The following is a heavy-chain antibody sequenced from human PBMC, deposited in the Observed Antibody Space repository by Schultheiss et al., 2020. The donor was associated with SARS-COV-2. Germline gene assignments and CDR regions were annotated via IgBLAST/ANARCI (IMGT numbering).Heavy chain of an antibody. CDR3: ARDVQQQLLYYYMDV. J-gene: IGHJ6*03. CDR2: IYTSGST. CDR1: GGSISSSSYY. V-gene: IGHV4-39*07. D-gene: IGHD6-13*01. Sequence: SETLSLTCTVSGGSISSSSYYWGWIRQPPGKGLEWIGSIYTSGSTYYNPSLKSRVTISVDTSKNQFSLKVSSVTAADTAVYYCARDVQQQLLYYYMDVWGKGTTVTVSS.